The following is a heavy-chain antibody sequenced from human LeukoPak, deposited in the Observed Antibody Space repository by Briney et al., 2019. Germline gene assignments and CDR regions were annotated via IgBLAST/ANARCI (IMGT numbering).Heavy chain of an antibody. CDR1: GGSISSYY. D-gene: IGHD2-21*01. CDR3: ARGLVGYLYYFDY. V-gene: IGHV4-59*01. Sequence: SETLSLTCTVSGGSISSYYWSWIRQPPGKGLEWIGYIYYSGSTNYNPSLKSRVTISVDTSKNQFSLKPSSVTAADTAVYYCARGLVGYLYYFDYWGQGTLVTVSS. CDR2: IYYSGST. J-gene: IGHJ4*02.